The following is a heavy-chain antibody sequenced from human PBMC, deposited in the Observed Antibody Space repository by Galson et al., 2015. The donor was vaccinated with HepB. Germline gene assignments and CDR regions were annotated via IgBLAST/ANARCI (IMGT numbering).Heavy chain of an antibody. CDR1: GYTFTAYA. D-gene: IGHD2-15*01. V-gene: IGHV7-4-1*01. Sequence: SVKVSCKASGYTFTAYAVHWVRQAPGQGLEWMGWINTNTGNPTYAQGFTGRLVLSLDTSVSTAYLQIGSLKAEDTAVYYCARDPGYCSGGTCYSDYYFDHWGQGTLVTVS. CDR3: ARDPGYCSGGTCYSDYYFDH. J-gene: IGHJ4*02. CDR2: INTNTGNP.